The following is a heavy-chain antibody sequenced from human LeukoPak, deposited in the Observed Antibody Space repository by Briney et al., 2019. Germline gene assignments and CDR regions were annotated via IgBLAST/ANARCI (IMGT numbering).Heavy chain of an antibody. J-gene: IGHJ4*02. V-gene: IGHV4-34*01. CDR2: INHSGST. D-gene: IGHD6-13*01. CDR3: ARVEIAAAGTIVSY. Sequence: SETLSLTCAVYGGSFSGYYWGWIRQPPGKGLEWIGEINHSGSTNYNPSLKSRVTVSVDTSKNQFSLKLNSVTAADTAVYYCARVEIAAAGTIVSYWGQGTLVTVSS. CDR1: GGSFSGYY.